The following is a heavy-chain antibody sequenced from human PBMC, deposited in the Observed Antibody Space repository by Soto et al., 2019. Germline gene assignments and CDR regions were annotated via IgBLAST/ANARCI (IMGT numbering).Heavy chain of an antibody. CDR3: AREGFDHRPDY. V-gene: IGHV4-4*02. CDR2: MFASGSS. Sequence: QLQESGPGLVKPSETLSLTCAVSGDSISSPNWWSWYRQSPGKGLELIGEMFASGSSNYNPSLDGRATISLDTSKNHFALKLTSLTAADTAIYYCAREGFDHRPDYWGQGIPVSVSS. CDR1: GDSISSPNW. J-gene: IGHJ4*02.